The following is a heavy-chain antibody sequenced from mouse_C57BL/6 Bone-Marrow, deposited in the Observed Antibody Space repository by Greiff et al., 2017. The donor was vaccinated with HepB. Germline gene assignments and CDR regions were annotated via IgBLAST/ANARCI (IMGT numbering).Heavy chain of an antibody. CDR3: ARALYYGSFWFAY. CDR1: GYTFTDYY. CDR2: INPYNGGT. D-gene: IGHD1-1*01. J-gene: IGHJ3*01. V-gene: IGHV1-19*01. Sequence: EVQLQQSGPVLVKPGASVKMSCKASGYTFTDYYMNWVKQRHGKSLEWIGVINPYNGGTSYNQKFKGKATLTVDKSSSTAYMELNRLTSEVSAVYFCARALYYGSFWFAYWGQGTLVTVSA.